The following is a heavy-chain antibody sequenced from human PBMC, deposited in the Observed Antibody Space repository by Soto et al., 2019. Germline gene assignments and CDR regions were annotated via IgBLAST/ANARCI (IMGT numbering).Heavy chain of an antibody. CDR2: ISGDGVHK. CDR1: GVTSGRSA. J-gene: IGHJ4*02. CDR3: AKDQRLGYYGSGSDY. D-gene: IGHD3-10*01. Sequence: VESGGGVVKPGTSLRLSCVFSGVTSGRSAMHWVRQAPGKGLEWVAVISGDGVHKYYSQSARGRFTISRDNSKNTLYLQLLSLTLEDTAVYYCAKDQRLGYYGSGSDYWGQGTLVTVSS. V-gene: IGHV3-30*18.